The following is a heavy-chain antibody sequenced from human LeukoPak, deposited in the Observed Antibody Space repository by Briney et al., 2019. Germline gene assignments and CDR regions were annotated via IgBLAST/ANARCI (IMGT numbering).Heavy chain of an antibody. V-gene: IGHV1-69*05. Sequence: ASVKVSCKASGGTFSSYAISWVRQAPGQGLEWMGGIIPIFGTANYAQKFQGRVTITTDESTSTAYMELSSLRSGDTAVYYCARGQQLGNYYYYMDVWGKGTTVTVSS. CDR2: IIPIFGTA. D-gene: IGHD6-13*01. CDR3: ARGQQLGNYYYYMDV. CDR1: GGTFSSYA. J-gene: IGHJ6*03.